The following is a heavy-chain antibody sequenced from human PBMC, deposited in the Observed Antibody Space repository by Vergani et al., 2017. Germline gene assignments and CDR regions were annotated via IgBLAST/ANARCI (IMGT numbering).Heavy chain of an antibody. Sequence: QVQLQQWGAGLLKPSETLSLTCAVYGGSFSGYYWSWIRQPPGKGLEWIGEINHSGSTNYNPSLKSRVTISVDTSENQFSLKLSSVTAADTAVYYCARGRGPQQLVRYYYYMDVWGKGTTVTVSS. CDR2: INHSGST. V-gene: IGHV4-34*01. CDR3: ARGRGPQQLVRYYYYMDV. J-gene: IGHJ6*03. CDR1: GGSFSGYY. D-gene: IGHD6-13*01.